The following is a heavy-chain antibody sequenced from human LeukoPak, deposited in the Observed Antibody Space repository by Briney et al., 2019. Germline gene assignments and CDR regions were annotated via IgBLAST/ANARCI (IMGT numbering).Heavy chain of an antibody. CDR3: ARERGYSPRSLDY. D-gene: IGHD5-18*01. CDR2: IYYSGST. CDR1: GGSISSGGYY. V-gene: IGHV4-31*03. J-gene: IGHJ4*02. Sequence: SQTLSLTCTVSGGSISSGGYYWSWIRQHPGKGLEWIGYIYYSGSTYYNPSLKSRVTISVDTSKNQFSLKRSSVTAADTAVYYCARERGYSPRSLDYWGQGTLVTVSS.